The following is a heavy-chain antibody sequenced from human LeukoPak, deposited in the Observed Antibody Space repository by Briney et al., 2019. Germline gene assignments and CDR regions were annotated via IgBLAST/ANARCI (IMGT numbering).Heavy chain of an antibody. CDR1: GGTFSSSA. Sequence: ASVKDSCKASGGTFSSSAISWGRPAPGQGLEWMGEIIPIFWTANNAQKFQSTVTITADESTSTAYVELRSPKSEDTAVYYGARESLDTIPYFDYWGQGTLVTVSS. D-gene: IGHD3-3*01. J-gene: IGHJ4*02. CDR2: IIPIFWTA. CDR3: ARESLDTIPYFDY. V-gene: IGHV1-69*13.